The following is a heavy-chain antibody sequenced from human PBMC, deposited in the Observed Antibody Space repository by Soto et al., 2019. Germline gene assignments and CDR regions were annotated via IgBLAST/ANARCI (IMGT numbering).Heavy chain of an antibody. D-gene: IGHD6-13*01. V-gene: IGHV3-21*01. CDR2: ISSSSSYT. CDR3: ARDSSIFDY. CDR1: GFTFSTYS. J-gene: IGHJ4*02. Sequence: PGGSLRLSCAASGFTFSTYSMNWVRQAPGKGLEWVSSISSSSSYTYYADSVKGRFTISRDNAKNSLYLQMNSLRAEDTAVYYCARDSSIFDYWGQGTLVTVSS.